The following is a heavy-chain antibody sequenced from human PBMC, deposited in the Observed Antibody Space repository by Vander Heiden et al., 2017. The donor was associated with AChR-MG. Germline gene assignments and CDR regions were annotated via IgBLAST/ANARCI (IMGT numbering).Heavy chain of an antibody. D-gene: IGHD6-19*01. J-gene: IGHJ4*01. CDR3: ARFPEPGVWYYGRVDY. CDR2: IYYSGST. V-gene: IGHV4-61*01. CDR1: GGSVSSGSYY. Sequence: QVQLQESGPGLVQPSETLSLTCTVSGGSVSSGSYYWSWIRQPPGKGLEWIGYIYYSGSTNYNPSLKSRVTISVDTSKNQCSLKLSSVTAADTAVYYCARFPEPGVWYYGRVDYRVHGRLVTVSS.